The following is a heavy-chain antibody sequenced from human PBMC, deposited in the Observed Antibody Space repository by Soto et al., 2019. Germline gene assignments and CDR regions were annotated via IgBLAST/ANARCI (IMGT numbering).Heavy chain of an antibody. CDR3: AKDRAVRGKFYFEY. Sequence: WGSLRLSCAASGFTFSSYSMNWVRQAPGKGLEWVSSISISISYIYYADSVKGRFTISRDNSKNTLYLQMNSLRAEDTAVYYCAKDRAVRGKFYFEYWGQGTMVTVSA. CDR1: GFTFSSYS. V-gene: IGHV3-21*04. J-gene: IGHJ4*02. D-gene: IGHD3-10*01. CDR2: ISISISYI.